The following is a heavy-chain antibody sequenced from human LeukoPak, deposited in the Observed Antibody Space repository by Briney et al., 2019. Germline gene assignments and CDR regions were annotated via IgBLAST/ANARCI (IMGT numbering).Heavy chain of an antibody. CDR1: GFTFSSYG. J-gene: IGHJ4*02. V-gene: IGHV3-30*03. Sequence: GRSLRLSCAASGFTFSSYGMHWVRQAPGKGLEWVAVISYDGSNKYYADSVKSRFTISRDNSKNTLYLQMNSLRAEDTAVYYCASGTTFDYWGQGTLVTVSS. CDR3: ASGTTFDY. D-gene: IGHD1-7*01. CDR2: ISYDGSNK.